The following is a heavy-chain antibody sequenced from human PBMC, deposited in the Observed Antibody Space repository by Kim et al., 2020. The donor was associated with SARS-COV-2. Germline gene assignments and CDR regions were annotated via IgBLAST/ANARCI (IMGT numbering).Heavy chain of an antibody. V-gene: IGHV1-69*01. CDR3: ARGRIQLWLFDY. J-gene: IGHJ4*02. Sequence: NYGPESQGRVTITADESTSTAYVGLSSLRSEDTAVYYCARGRIQLWLFDYWGQGTLVTVSS. D-gene: IGHD5-18*01.